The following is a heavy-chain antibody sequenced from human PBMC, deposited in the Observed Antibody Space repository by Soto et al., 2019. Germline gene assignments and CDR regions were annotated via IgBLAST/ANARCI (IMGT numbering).Heavy chain of an antibody. CDR1: GYTFTSYA. CDR3: ARDHAGSYLNWFDP. V-gene: IGHV1-3*01. J-gene: IGHJ5*02. Sequence: ASVKVSCKASGYTFTSYAMHWVRQAPGQRLEWMGWINAGNGNTKYSQKFQGRVTITRDTSARTAYMELSSLRSEDTAVYYCARDHAGSYLNWFDPWGQGTLVTVS. D-gene: IGHD1-26*01. CDR2: INAGNGNT.